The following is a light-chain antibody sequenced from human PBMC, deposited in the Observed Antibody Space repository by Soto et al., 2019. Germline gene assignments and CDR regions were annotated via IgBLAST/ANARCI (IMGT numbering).Light chain of an antibody. V-gene: IGKV3-20*01. J-gene: IGKJ3*01. Sequence: EIVLTQSPGTLSLSPGERATLSCRASQSVSSNNLAWYQQRPGQAPRVVIYGASTRATGIPERFSGSGSGTDFTLNISRLEPEDFAVYYYQQYGRSPFTFGPGTKVDIK. CDR3: QQYGRSPFT. CDR2: GAS. CDR1: QSVSSNN.